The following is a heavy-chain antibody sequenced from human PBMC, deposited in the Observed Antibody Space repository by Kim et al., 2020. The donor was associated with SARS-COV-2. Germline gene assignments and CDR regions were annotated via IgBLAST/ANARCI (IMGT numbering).Heavy chain of an antibody. J-gene: IGHJ4*02. CDR1: GGTFSSYA. CDR2: IIPIFGTA. CDR3: ARGPMSHSQYFDY. V-gene: IGHV1-69*13. D-gene: IGHD2-15*01. Sequence: SVKVSCKASGGTFSSYAISWVRQAPGQGLEWMGGIIPIFGTANYAQKFQGRVTITADESTSTAYMELSSLRSEDTAVYYCARGPMSHSQYFDYGGQGTLVTVSS.